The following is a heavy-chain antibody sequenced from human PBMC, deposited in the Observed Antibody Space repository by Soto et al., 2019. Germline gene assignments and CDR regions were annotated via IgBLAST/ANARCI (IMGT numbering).Heavy chain of an antibody. D-gene: IGHD2-15*01. Sequence: DVELLESGGGLVHPGGSLSLSCTASGFSLGDYGMNWVRQTPGKWLEWVSTISGSGHSAYSADSVKGRLIISKDNSKNTLYLQLNSLRAEDTAVYYCARSALLWWALDSSGQGTLVTVSS. CDR2: ISGSGHSA. J-gene: IGHJ4*02. CDR1: GFSLGDYG. V-gene: IGHV3-23*01. CDR3: ARSALLWWALDS.